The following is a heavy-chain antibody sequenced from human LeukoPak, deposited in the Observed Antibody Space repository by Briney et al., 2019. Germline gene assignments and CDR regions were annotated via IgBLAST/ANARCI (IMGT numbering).Heavy chain of an antibody. CDR1: GGSISSYY. CDR2: IYYSGST. V-gene: IGHV4-59*12. Sequence: SETLSLTCTVSGGSISSYYWSWIRQPPGKGLDWIGSIYYSGSTYYNPSLKSRVTISVDTSKNQFSLKLSSVTAADTAVYYCARVGITMVRGIIFTGWFDPWGQGTLVTVSS. D-gene: IGHD3-10*01. J-gene: IGHJ5*02. CDR3: ARVGITMVRGIIFTGWFDP.